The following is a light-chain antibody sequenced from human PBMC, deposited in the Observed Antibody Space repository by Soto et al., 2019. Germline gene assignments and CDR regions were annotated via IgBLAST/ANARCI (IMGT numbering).Light chain of an antibody. CDR3: QQDGSSTWT. CDR2: GAS. J-gene: IGKJ1*01. Sequence: EIVLTQSPGTLSLSPGERATLSCRASQSVSSSYLAWYQQKPGQAPRLLIYGASSRATGIPDRFSGSGSGTDFTLTISRLEPEDFAVYYWQQDGSSTWTFGPGTKVEIK. V-gene: IGKV3-20*01. CDR1: QSVSSSY.